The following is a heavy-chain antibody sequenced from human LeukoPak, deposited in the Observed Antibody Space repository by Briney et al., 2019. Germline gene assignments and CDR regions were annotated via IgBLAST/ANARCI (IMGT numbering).Heavy chain of an antibody. CDR3: ATGPYSTGWYFDY. J-gene: IGHJ4*02. CDR2: IKSDGSYK. V-gene: IGHV3-30*02. Sequence: GGSLRLSCAALSRDGMHWVRQAPGKGLEWVASIKSDGSYKFYADSVKGRFTISRDNSKNTLYLQMNSLRAEDTAVYYCATGPYSTGWYFDYWGQGTLVTVSS. D-gene: IGHD6-19*01. CDR1: LSRDG.